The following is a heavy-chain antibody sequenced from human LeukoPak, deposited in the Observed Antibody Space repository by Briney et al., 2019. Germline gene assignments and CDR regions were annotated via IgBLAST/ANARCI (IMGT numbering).Heavy chain of an antibody. D-gene: IGHD3-22*01. Sequence: SSETLSLTCTVSGGSIRSYYWSWIRQPAGKGLEWIGRIYTSGSTNYNPSLKSQVTISVDTSKNQFSLKLSSVTAADTAVYYCARERGYYYDSSGLDYWGQGTLVTVSS. CDR1: GGSIRSYY. V-gene: IGHV4-4*07. CDR3: ARERGYYYDSSGLDY. J-gene: IGHJ4*02. CDR2: IYTSGST.